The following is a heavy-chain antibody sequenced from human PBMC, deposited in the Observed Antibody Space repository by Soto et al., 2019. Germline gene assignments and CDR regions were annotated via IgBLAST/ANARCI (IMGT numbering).Heavy chain of an antibody. D-gene: IGHD3-22*01. V-gene: IGHV5-51*01. CDR1: GYRFTSYW. Sequence: PGESLKISCRTSGYRFTSYWIAWVRQMPGKGLEWMGIIFPSDSDTRYSPSFQCRVTISADRSTSTVFLQWASLKASDTAVYFCARKDKSGYFNWFDPWGQGTLVTVSS. J-gene: IGHJ5*02. CDR2: IFPSDSDT. CDR3: ARKDKSGYFNWFDP.